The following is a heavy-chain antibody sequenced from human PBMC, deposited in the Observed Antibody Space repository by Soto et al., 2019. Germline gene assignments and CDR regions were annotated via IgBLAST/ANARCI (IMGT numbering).Heavy chain of an antibody. D-gene: IGHD3-9*01. CDR2: IHYSGST. CDR3: ARRRYADWAFDY. J-gene: IGHJ4*02. V-gene: IGHV4-59*08. Sequence: QVQLQESGPGLVKPSETLSLTCFVSGGSISGYYGSWVRQPPGKGLEWIGYIHYSGSTTYNSSLKRRVTMSVDTSKNQLSLKLSSVTAADTAVYYCARRRYADWAFDYWGQGTLVTVSS. CDR1: GGSISGYY.